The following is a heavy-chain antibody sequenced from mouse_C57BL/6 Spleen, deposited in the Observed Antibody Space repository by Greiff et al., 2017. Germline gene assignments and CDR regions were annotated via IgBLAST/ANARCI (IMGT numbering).Heavy chain of an antibody. V-gene: IGHV1-55*01. CDR3: AISYGNYVGFDY. J-gene: IGHJ2*01. CDR2: IYPGRGST. CDR1: GSTFTSYW. D-gene: IGHD2-1*01. Sequence: VQLQQPGAELVKPGASVKMSCKASGSTFTSYWITWVKQRPGQGLEWLGDIYPGRGSTNYNEKFKSKATLTVDTSSSTAYMQLSSLTSEDSAVYYCAISYGNYVGFDYWGQGTTLTVSS.